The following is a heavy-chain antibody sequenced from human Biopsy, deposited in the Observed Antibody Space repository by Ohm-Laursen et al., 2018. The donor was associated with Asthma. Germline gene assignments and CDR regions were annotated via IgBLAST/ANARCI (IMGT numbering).Heavy chain of an antibody. Sequence: SVKVSCKASGYTFTSYAMHWVRQAPGQRLEWMGWINAGNGHTKYSQKFQSRVTITRDTSASTAYMELSSLRSEDTAVYYCARTYYDFLTGQVNDAFDIWGQGTMVTVSS. J-gene: IGHJ3*02. CDR2: INAGNGHT. V-gene: IGHV1-3*01. CDR3: ARTYYDFLTGQVNDAFDI. D-gene: IGHD3-9*01. CDR1: GYTFTSYA.